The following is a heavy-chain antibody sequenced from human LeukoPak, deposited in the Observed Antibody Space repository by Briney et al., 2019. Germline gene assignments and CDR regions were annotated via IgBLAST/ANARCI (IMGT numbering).Heavy chain of an antibody. CDR1: GFTFSDYY. CDR3: ARDRRDGYNAFDY. J-gene: IGHJ4*02. D-gene: IGHD5-24*01. V-gene: IGHV3-11*01. CDR2: ISSSGSTI. Sequence: PGGSLRLSCAASGFTFSDYYMSWIRQAPGKGLEWVSYISSSGSTIYCADSVKGRFTISRDNAKNSLYLQMNSLRAEDTAVYYCARDRRDGYNAFDYWGQGTLVTVSS.